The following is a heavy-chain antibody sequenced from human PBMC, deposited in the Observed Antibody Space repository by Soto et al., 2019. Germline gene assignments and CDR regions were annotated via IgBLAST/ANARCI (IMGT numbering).Heavy chain of an antibody. V-gene: IGHV3-21*01. J-gene: IGHJ5*02. CDR1: GFTFRSFT. CDR2: ISSNSAYI. Sequence: GRNLGLSCAASGFTFRSFTMNWVRQAPGKGLEWVSTISSNSAYIYYTDALRGRFTISRDNAQNSLHLQMNSLRAEDTAVYYCTCEASRESRARGWCDPGGPGTMGTFSS. D-gene: IGHD6-13*01. CDR3: TCEASRESRARGWCDP.